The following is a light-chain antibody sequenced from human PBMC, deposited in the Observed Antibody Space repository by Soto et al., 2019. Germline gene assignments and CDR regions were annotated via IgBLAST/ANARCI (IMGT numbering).Light chain of an antibody. CDR3: QHYHSWPVA. CDR2: GAT. CDR1: QSVRGS. V-gene: IGKV3-15*01. J-gene: IGKJ3*01. Sequence: EIVMTQSPGTLSVSQGERATLTCTASQSVRGSLAWYQQKPGQAPRLLIYGATSRATGIPPRFSGSGSGTEFTVTIGSLQSEDFAVDYCQHYHSWPVAFGPGTRVDLK.